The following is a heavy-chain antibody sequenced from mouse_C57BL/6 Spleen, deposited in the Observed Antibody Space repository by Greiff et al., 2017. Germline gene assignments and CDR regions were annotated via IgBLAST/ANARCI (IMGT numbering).Heavy chain of an antibody. CDR1: GYTFTSYW. J-gene: IGHJ2*01. CDR3: ARRGDSPYYFDY. D-gene: IGHD2-12*01. Sequence: VQLQQPGAELVKPGASVKLSCKASGYTFTSYWMQWVKHRPGQGLEWIGEIDPSDSYTNYNQKFKGKATLTVDTSSSTAYMQLSSLTSEDSAVYYCARRGDSPYYFDYWGQGTTLTVSS. CDR2: IDPSDSYT. V-gene: IGHV1-50*01.